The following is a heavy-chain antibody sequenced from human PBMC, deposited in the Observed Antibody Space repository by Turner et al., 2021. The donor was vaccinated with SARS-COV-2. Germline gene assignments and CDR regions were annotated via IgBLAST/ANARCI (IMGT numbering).Heavy chain of an antibody. V-gene: IGHV4-34*01. Sequence: VQLQQWGAGLLKPSETLSPTCVVYGGSFSGYYWSWIRQPPGKGLGWIGEINHSRSTNYNPSLKSRVTISVDTSKNQFSLKLSSVTAADTAVYYCVRGLRGVVVAATLNWFDPWGQGTLVTVSS. CDR1: GGSFSGYY. J-gene: IGHJ5*02. D-gene: IGHD2-15*01. CDR2: INHSRST. CDR3: VRGLRGVVVAATLNWFDP.